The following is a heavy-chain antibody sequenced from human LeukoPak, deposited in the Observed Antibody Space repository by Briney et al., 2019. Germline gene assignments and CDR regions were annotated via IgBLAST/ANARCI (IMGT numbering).Heavy chain of an antibody. CDR1: GGSFSGYY. V-gene: IGHV4-34*01. J-gene: IGHJ4*02. D-gene: IGHD4-17*01. Sequence: SETLSLTCAVYGGSFSGYYWSWIRQPPGKGLEWIGEINHSGSTNYNPSLKSRVTISVDTSKNQFSLKLSSVTAADTAVYYCANSIDFDYGDYYFDYWGQGALGTISS. CDR3: ANSIDFDYGDYYFDY. CDR2: INHSGST.